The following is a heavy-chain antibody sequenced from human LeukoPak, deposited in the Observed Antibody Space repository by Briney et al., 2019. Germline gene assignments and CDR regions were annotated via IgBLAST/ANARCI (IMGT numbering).Heavy chain of an antibody. V-gene: IGHV3-23*01. Sequence: GGSLRLSCAPPGFTFSSCAMSWVRRAPGKGVEWVSAISGSGGSTYYADSVKVRFSISTDNSKNSLYLQMNSLRAADTAVYYCSKFGGVVVPPPTTTDYWGQGTLVTVSS. CDR1: GFTFSSCA. CDR3: SKFGGVVVPPPTTTDY. D-gene: IGHD2-2*01. J-gene: IGHJ4*02. CDR2: ISGSGGST.